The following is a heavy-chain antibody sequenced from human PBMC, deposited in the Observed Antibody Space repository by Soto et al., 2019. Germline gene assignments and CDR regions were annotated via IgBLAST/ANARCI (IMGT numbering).Heavy chain of an antibody. CDR3: AREDSYYVSHDSYLDY. CDR1: GDSVSGNSAA. V-gene: IGHV6-1*01. D-gene: IGHD3-16*01. J-gene: IGHJ4*02. Sequence: SQSLSLTCAISGDSVSGNSAAWNWNRQSPSSGFEWLGRTYYRSRWYNDYEASVKSRIPVTPATSKNQFSLHLNSVTPEDTAVYYCAREDSYYVSHDSYLDYWGQGALVTV. CDR2: TYYRSRWYN.